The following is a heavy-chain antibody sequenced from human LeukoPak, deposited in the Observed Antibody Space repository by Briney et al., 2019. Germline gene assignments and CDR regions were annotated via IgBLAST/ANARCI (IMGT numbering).Heavy chain of an antibody. J-gene: IGHJ6*03. D-gene: IGHD5-12*01. CDR1: GGSISSYY. CDR2: IYYSGST. CDR3: ARDSGYSGYDSIAPYYMDV. Sequence: PSETLSLTCTVSGGSISSYYWSWIRQPPGKGLEWIGYIYYSGSTNYNPSLKSRVTISVDTSKNQFSLKLSSVTAADTAVYYCARDSGYSGYDSIAPYYMDVWGKGTTVTVSS. V-gene: IGHV4-59*01.